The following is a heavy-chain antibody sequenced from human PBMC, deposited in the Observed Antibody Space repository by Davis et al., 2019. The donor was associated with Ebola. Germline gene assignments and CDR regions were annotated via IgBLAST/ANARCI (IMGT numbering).Heavy chain of an antibody. CDR3: ARARAYNWFDP. J-gene: IGHJ5*02. CDR1: GGSISSSNW. V-gene: IGHV4-4*02. Sequence: GSLRLSCAVSGGSISSSNWWRWIRQPPGKGLEWIGEINHSGSTNYNPSLKSRVTISVDTSKNQFSLKLSSVTAADTAVYYCARARAYNWFDPWGQGTLVTVSS. CDR2: INHSGST.